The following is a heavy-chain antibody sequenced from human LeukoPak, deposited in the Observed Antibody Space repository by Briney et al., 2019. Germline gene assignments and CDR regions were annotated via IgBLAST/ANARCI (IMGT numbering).Heavy chain of an antibody. D-gene: IGHD1-26*01. CDR3: AKEGPHRGSYYLDFDY. CDR2: ISASVGAHT. J-gene: IGHJ4*02. Sequence: GGSLRPSCAASGFTFINYAMSWVRQAPGKGLEWVSSISASVGAHTYYADSVKGRFTISRDNSKNTLYLQMNSLRAEDTAVYYCAKEGPHRGSYYLDFDYWGQGTLVTVSS. CDR1: GFTFINYA. V-gene: IGHV3-23*01.